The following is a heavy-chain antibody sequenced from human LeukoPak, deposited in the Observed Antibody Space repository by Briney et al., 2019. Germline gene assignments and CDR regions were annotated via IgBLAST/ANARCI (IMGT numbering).Heavy chain of an antibody. J-gene: IGHJ4*02. D-gene: IGHD5-24*01. V-gene: IGHV3-30*03. Sequence: PGGSLRLSCAASGFTFSSYGMHWVRQAPGKGLEWVAVISYDGSNKYYADSVKGRFTISRDNSKNSLYLQMNSLRAEDTAVYYCARERGDGSSLVYWGQGTLVTVSS. CDR3: ARERGDGSSLVY. CDR2: ISYDGSNK. CDR1: GFTFSSYG.